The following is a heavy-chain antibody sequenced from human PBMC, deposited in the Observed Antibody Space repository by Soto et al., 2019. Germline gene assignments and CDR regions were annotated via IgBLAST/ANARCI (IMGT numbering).Heavy chain of an antibody. CDR3: ARGCGGGTCYAGGDN. CDR2: IIPIFDPP. V-gene: IGHV1-69*06. D-gene: IGHD2-15*01. CDR1: GGLFSSYA. J-gene: IGHJ4*02. Sequence: QVQLVQSGAEVKKPGSSVRLSCKVSGGLFSSYAISWVRQAPGQGLQWMGGIIPIFDPPKYAQKFQGRVTITADKSTSTVSMELSSLKSEDTALYYCARGCGGGTCYAGGDNWGQGTLVTVSS.